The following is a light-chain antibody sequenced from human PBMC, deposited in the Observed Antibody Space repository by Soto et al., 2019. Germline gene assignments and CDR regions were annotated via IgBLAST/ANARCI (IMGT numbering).Light chain of an antibody. V-gene: IGLV1-40*01. CDR3: QSYDSSLSGSV. Sequence: QSVLTQPPSVSGAPGQRVTISCTGSSSNIGAGYDVHWYLQLPGTAPKLLIYSNSNRPSGVPDRFSGSKSGTSASLAITGLRAEDEADYYCQSYDSSLSGSVFGGGTKLTVL. J-gene: IGLJ2*01. CDR2: SNS. CDR1: SSNIGAGYD.